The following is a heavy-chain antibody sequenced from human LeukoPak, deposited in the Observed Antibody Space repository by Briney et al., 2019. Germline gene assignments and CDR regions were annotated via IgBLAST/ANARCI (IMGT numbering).Heavy chain of an antibody. Sequence: PSETLSLTCAVYGGSFSGYYWRWIRQPPGKGLKWIGEINHSGSTNYNPSLKSRVTISVDPSKNQFALKLSSVTAADTAVYYCARVPSYYYDSTGYYLFDYWGQGTLVTVSS. D-gene: IGHD3-22*01. CDR2: INHSGST. CDR1: GGSFSGYY. J-gene: IGHJ4*02. CDR3: ARVPSYYYDSTGYYLFDY. V-gene: IGHV4-34*01.